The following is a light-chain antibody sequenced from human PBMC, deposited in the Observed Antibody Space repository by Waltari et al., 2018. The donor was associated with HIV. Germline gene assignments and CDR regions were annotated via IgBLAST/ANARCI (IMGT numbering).Light chain of an antibody. Sequence: SVLTQPPTVSAAPGQKVTLSCSGSSSNIGNNYGSWYQQLPGTAPKLLIYENNKRPSGIPDRFSGSKSGTSATLGITGLQTGDEADYYCGTWDSSLSSYVFGTGTKVTVL. V-gene: IGLV1-51*02. CDR2: ENN. J-gene: IGLJ1*01. CDR3: GTWDSSLSSYV. CDR1: SSNIGNNY.